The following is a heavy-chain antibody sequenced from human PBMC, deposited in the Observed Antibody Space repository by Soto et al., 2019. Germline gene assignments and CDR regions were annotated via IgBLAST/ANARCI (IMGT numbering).Heavy chain of an antibody. Sequence: QVQLQEAGPGLVKPSQTLSLTCSVSGDSISGGGYYWSWIRQPPGEALEGIGHIHYGGSTYYNASLTRRXXIXLXXSKHEFSLNLSSVTAADTAVYYCARDQRALRYFDYWGQGTLVTVSS. CDR3: ARDQRALRYFDY. V-gene: IGHV4-30-4*01. CDR2: IHYGGST. CDR1: GDSISGGGYY. J-gene: IGHJ4*02.